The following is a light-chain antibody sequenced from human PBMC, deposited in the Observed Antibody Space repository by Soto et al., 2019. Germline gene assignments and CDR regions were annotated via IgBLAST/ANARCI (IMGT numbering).Light chain of an antibody. V-gene: IGLV1-51*01. CDR3: GAWDDSLSAV. CDR1: KSNIGNNY. J-gene: IGLJ2*01. CDR2: DNS. Sequence: QSVLTQPPSVSAAPGQKVTISCSGSKSNIGNNYVSWYQHLPGTAPQLLIYDNSKRPTGIPDRFSGSKSGTSATLGITGLQTGDEADYYCGAWDDSLSAVFGGGTKLTVL.